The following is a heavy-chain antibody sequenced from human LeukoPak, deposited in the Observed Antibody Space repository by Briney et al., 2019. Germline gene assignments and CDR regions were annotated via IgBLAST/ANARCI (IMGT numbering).Heavy chain of an antibody. V-gene: IGHV4-61*02. CDR3: ARQGQVFWSGYYPDYYCYYMDV. Sequence: SQTLSLTCTVSGGSISSGSYYWSWIRQPAGKGLEWIGRIYTSGSTNYNPSLKSRVTISVDTSKNQFSLKLSSVTAADTAVYYCARQGQVFWSGYYPDYYCYYMDVWGKGTTVTVSS. CDR2: IYTSGST. CDR1: GGSISSGSYY. D-gene: IGHD3-3*01. J-gene: IGHJ6*03.